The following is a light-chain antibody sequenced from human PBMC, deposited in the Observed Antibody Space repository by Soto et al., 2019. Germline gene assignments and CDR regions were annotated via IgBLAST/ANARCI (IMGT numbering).Light chain of an antibody. J-gene: IGLJ3*02. Sequence: QSALTQPPSASGSPGQSVTISCTGTSRDVGGYNYVSWYQQHPGKAPKLLIYEVSKRPSGVPDRFSGSKSGNTASLTVSGLQAADEADYYCNSYAGSYNWVFGGGTKLTVL. CDR2: EVS. CDR3: NSYAGSYNWV. V-gene: IGLV2-8*01. CDR1: SRDVGGYNY.